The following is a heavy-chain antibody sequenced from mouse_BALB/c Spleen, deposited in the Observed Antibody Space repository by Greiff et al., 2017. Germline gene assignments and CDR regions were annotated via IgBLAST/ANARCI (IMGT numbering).Heavy chain of an antibody. V-gene: IGHV2-5-1*01. CDR1: GFSLTSYG. Sequence: VQLVESGPSLVQPSQSLSITCTVSGFSLTSYGVHWVRQSPGKGLEWLGVIWRGGSTDYNAAFMSRLSITKDNSKSQVFFKMNSLQADDTAIYYCAKTGTKNEAWFAYWGQGTLVTVSA. J-gene: IGHJ3*01. D-gene: IGHD4-1*01. CDR2: IWRGGST. CDR3: AKTGTKNEAWFAY.